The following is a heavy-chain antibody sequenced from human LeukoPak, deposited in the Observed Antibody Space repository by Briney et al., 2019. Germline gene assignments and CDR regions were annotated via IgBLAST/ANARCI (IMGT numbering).Heavy chain of an antibody. CDR1: GYTFTSYG. Sequence: ASVKVSCKASGYTFTSYGISWVRQAPGQRLEWMGWITAYNGNTNYAQKLQGRVTMTTDTSTSTAYTELRSLRSDDTAVYYCARWAMVRGVIIFAYFDYWGQGTLVTVSS. CDR3: ARWAMVRGVIIFAYFDY. J-gene: IGHJ4*02. CDR2: ITAYNGNT. V-gene: IGHV1-18*01. D-gene: IGHD3-10*01.